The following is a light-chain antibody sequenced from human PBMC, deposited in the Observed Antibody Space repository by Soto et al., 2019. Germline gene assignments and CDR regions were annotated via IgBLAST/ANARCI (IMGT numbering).Light chain of an antibody. CDR2: GVK. Sequence: QSVLTQPASVSGSPGQSITISCTGANSDVGGYDFVSWYQQHPGKAPKLMIYGVKNRPSGVSTRFSGSKSGNTASLTISGLQAEDEADYFCSSYTSSSTVIFGGGTQLTVL. V-gene: IGLV2-14*01. CDR1: NSDVGGYDF. CDR3: SSYTSSSTVI. J-gene: IGLJ2*01.